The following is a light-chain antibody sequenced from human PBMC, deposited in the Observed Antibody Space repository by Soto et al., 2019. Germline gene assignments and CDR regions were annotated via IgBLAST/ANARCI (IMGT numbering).Light chain of an antibody. V-gene: IGLV1-51*01. CDR3: ATWDSSLSAGV. J-gene: IGLJ3*02. CDR1: SSNIGKNY. CDR2: DND. Sequence: QSVLTQPPSVSAAPGQKVSISCSGSSSNIGKNYVSWYQQFPGTAPKLLIYDNDKRPSGIPDRFSGSKSGTSATLGITGLQTGDEADYYCATWDSSLSAGVFGGGTKLPS.